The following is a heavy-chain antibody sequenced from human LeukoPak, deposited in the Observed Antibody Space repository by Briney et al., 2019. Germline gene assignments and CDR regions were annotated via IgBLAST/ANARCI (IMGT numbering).Heavy chain of an antibody. Sequence: PGGSLRLSCAASGFTFSSYAMSCVRHAPGKGLVCVSAISGSGGSTYYADSVKGRFTISRDNSKNTLYLQMNSLRAEDTAVYYCAKLPGSITMIVVVTFQHWGQGTLVTVSS. D-gene: IGHD3-22*01. J-gene: IGHJ1*01. CDR2: ISGSGGST. CDR3: AKLPGSITMIVVVTFQH. CDR1: GFTFSSYA. V-gene: IGHV3-23*01.